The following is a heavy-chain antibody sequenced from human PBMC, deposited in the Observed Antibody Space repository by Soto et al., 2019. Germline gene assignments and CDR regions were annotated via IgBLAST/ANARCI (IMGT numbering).Heavy chain of an antibody. CDR2: IIPIFGTA. CDR3: ARGEGVAVAGTYYYYGMDV. D-gene: IGHD6-19*01. CDR1: GGTFSSYA. J-gene: IGHJ6*02. V-gene: IGHV1-69*01. Sequence: QVQLVQSGAEVKKPGSSVKVSCKASGGTFSSYAISWVRQAPGQGLEWMGGIIPIFGTANYAQKFQGRVTITADESTSTAYMELSSLRSEDTAVYYRARGEGVAVAGTYYYYGMDVWGQGTTVTVSS.